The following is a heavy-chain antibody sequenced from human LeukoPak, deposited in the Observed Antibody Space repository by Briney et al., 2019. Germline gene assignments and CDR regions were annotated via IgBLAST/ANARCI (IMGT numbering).Heavy chain of an antibody. CDR3: AKGYYYGSGSYDY. CDR1: GFTFSSYG. CDR2: ISYDGSNK. D-gene: IGHD3-10*01. J-gene: IGHJ4*02. V-gene: IGHV3-30*18. Sequence: GGSLRLSCAASGFTFSSYGMHWVRQAPGKGLEWVAVISYDGSNKYYADSVKGRFTISRDNSKNTLYLQMNSLRAEDTAVYYCAKGYYYGSGSYDYWGQGTLVTVSS.